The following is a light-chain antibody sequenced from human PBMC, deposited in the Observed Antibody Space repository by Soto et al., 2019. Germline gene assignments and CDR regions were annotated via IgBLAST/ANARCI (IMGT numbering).Light chain of an antibody. Sequence: DIQMTQSPSTLSASVGDRVTITCRASQSISSWLAWYQQKPGKAPKLLIYKASSLESEVPSRFSGSGSGTEFTLTISSLQPDDFATYYCQQYNILYTFGQGNKLEIK. V-gene: IGKV1-5*03. J-gene: IGKJ2*01. CDR2: KAS. CDR3: QQYNILYT. CDR1: QSISSW.